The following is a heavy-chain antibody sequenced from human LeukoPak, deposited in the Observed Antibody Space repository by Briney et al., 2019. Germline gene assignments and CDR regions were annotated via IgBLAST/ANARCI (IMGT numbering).Heavy chain of an antibody. CDR3: AKDNRRHYTSGPNPDSLH. V-gene: IGHV3-9*01. CDR2: ISWNSGTI. Sequence: GGSLRLSCAASGFTFSSYWMSWVRQASGKGLEWVSGISWNSGTIDYADSVRGRFTISRDNAKNSLYLQMDSLRVEDTAFYYCAKDNRRHYTSGPNPDSLHWGQGALVTVSS. J-gene: IGHJ4*02. D-gene: IGHD6-19*01. CDR1: GFTFSSYW.